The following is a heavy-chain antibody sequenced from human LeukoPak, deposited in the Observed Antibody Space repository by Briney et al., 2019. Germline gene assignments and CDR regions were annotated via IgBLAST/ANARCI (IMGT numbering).Heavy chain of an antibody. Sequence: GGSLRLSCAASGFTFTTYAMSWVRQAPGKGLEWVSAISGSGGSTFYADSVKGRFTTSRDKSKNTLYLQMNSLRAEDTAVYYCAKRGDILTGLKYYFDYWGQGTLVTVSS. J-gene: IGHJ4*02. CDR3: AKRGDILTGLKYYFDY. CDR2: ISGSGGST. D-gene: IGHD3-9*01. CDR1: GFTFTTYA. V-gene: IGHV3-23*01.